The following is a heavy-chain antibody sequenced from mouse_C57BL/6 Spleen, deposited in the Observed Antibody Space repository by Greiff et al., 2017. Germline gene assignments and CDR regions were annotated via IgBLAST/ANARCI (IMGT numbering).Heavy chain of an antibody. CDR2: IRLKSDNYAT. J-gene: IGHJ3*01. Sequence: EVKVAESGGGLVQPGGSMKLSCVASGFTFSNYWMNWVRQSPEKGLEWVAQIRLKSDNYATHYAESVKGRFTISRDDSKSSVYLQMNNLRAEDTGIYYCTGGPGFAYWGQGTLVTVSA. V-gene: IGHV6-3*01. CDR3: TGGPGFAY. CDR1: GFTFSNYW. D-gene: IGHD3-3*01.